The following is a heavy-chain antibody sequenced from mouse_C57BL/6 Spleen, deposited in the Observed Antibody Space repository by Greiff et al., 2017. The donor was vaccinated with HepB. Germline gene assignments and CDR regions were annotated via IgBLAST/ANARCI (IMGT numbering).Heavy chain of an antibody. V-gene: IGHV1-22*01. CDR1: GYTFTDYN. CDR3: ARGDYGSSPFAY. D-gene: IGHD1-1*01. Sequence: VQLKQSGPELVKPGASVKMSCKASGYTFTDYNMHWVKQSHGKSLEWIGYINPNNGGTSYNQKFKGKATLTVNKSSSTAYMELRSLTSEDSADYYCARGDYGSSPFAYWGQGTLVTVSA. J-gene: IGHJ3*01. CDR2: INPNNGGT.